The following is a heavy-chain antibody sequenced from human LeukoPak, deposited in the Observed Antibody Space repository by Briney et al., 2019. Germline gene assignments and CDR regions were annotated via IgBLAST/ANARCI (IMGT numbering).Heavy chain of an antibody. CDR3: ARDDHGYCSSTSCYQNWFDP. Sequence: ASVKVSCKASGYTFTSYDISWVRQAAGQGLEWMGGIIPIFGTANYAQKFQGRVTITTDESTSTAYMELSSLRSEDTAVYYCARDDHGYCSSTSCYQNWFDPWGQGTLVTVSS. V-gene: IGHV1-69*05. D-gene: IGHD2-2*01. CDR2: IIPIFGTA. J-gene: IGHJ5*02. CDR1: GYTFTSYD.